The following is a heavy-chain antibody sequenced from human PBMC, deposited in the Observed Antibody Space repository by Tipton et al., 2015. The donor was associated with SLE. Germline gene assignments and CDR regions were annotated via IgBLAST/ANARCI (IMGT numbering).Heavy chain of an antibody. CDR3: ARGKPVAGGFDTFDI. CDR1: GYTFTDYY. V-gene: IGHV1-2*02. Sequence: QVQLVQSGAEVKKPGASVKVSCKASGYTFTDYYMHWVRQAPGQGLEWMGWVNPNSGGTSYAQKFQGRVTMTRDTSISTAYMEMSWLTSADTAVYYCARGKPVAGGFDTFDIWGQGTMVIVSS. J-gene: IGHJ3*02. CDR2: VNPNSGGT. D-gene: IGHD6-19*01.